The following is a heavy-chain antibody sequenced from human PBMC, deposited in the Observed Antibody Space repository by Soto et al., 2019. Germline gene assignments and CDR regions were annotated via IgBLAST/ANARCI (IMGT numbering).Heavy chain of an antibody. J-gene: IGHJ4*02. CDR1: GGIFSTYA. Sequence: QVQLVQSGAEVKKPGSSVKVSCKASGGIFSTYAISWLRQAPGQGLEWMGGIIPLFGTPNYAQRFQSRVTITADESTSTAYMELSRLRSEDTAVYYCARDRDDYGSGNYYNRFDFWGQGTLVTVSS. CDR2: IIPLFGTP. CDR3: ARDRDDYGSGNYYNRFDF. V-gene: IGHV1-69*01. D-gene: IGHD3-10*01.